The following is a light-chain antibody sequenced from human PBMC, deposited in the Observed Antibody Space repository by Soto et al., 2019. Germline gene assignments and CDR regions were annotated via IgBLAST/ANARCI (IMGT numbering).Light chain of an antibody. V-gene: IGKV3-11*01. CDR1: QSVSSY. CDR2: DAS. CDR3: QQRSNWPRMYT. Sequence: EIVLTQSPATLSLSPGERATLSCRASQSVSSYLAWYQQKPGQAPRLLIYDASTRPTGIPARFSGSGSGTDFTLTICSLEPEDFAVYYCQQRSNWPRMYTFGQGTKLEIK. J-gene: IGKJ2*01.